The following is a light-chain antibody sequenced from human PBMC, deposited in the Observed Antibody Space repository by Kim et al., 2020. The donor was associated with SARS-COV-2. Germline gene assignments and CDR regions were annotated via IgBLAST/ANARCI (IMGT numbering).Light chain of an antibody. V-gene: IGLV2-11*03. CDR2: DIN. CDR3: CSYAGAYTNWV. J-gene: IGLJ3*02. Sequence: QSVTISCSGSTSDIGEYNYVSWYQQRPGKAPQLMIYDINRRPAGVPDRFSGSKSGNTASLTISGLQADDEADYHCCSYAGAYTNWVFGGGTQLTVL. CDR1: TSDIGEYNY.